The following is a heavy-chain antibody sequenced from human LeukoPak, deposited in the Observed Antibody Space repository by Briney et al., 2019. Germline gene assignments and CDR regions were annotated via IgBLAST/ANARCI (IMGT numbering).Heavy chain of an antibody. V-gene: IGHV3-23*01. Sequence: GGSLRLSCAASGYSFANFAMSWVRQAPGKGLEWVSGIGGSGDSRFYADSVAGRFAISSDISKNTVYLQMMSLTAEDTAIYYCAKTGYNWKSPDAFDVWGQGTMVTVSA. CDR1: GYSFANFA. CDR2: IGGSGDSR. CDR3: AKTGYNWKSPDAFDV. D-gene: IGHD1-1*01. J-gene: IGHJ3*01.